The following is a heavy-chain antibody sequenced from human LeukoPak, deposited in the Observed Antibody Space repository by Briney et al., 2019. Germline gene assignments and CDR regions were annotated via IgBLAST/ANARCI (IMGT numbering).Heavy chain of an antibody. Sequence: GGSLRLSCAASGFTFSNYAMHWVRQTPGKGLEWVSAIDWNSGMIDYADSVEGRFTISRDNAKRSLYLQMSNLRVEDTAFYYCAKASSHRPWGPLDYWGRGSQVTVSS. CDR3: AKASSHRPWGPLDY. D-gene: IGHD7-27*01. V-gene: IGHV3-9*01. CDR2: IDWNSGMI. J-gene: IGHJ4*02. CDR1: GFTFSNYA.